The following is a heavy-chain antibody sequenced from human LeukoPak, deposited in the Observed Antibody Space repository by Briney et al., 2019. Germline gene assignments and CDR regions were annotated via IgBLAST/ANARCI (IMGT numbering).Heavy chain of an antibody. CDR3: ARDKGRGWFDY. J-gene: IGHJ4*02. D-gene: IGHD6-19*01. CDR2: IQTSGST. V-gene: IGHV4-4*07. Sequence: SETLSLTCTVSGGSISSYYWSWLRQPAGKGLEWIGRIQTSGSTNYNPSLKSRITMSVDTSNNQFSLQLSSVTAADTVVYYCARDKGRGWFDYWGQGTLVTVSS. CDR1: GGSISSYY.